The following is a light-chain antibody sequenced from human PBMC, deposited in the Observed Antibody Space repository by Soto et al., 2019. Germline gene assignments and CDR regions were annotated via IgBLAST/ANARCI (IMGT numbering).Light chain of an antibody. CDR3: SSYTSSSTHAV. CDR2: EVS. V-gene: IGLV2-14*01. CDR1: SSDVGGYNY. Sequence: QSALTQPASVSGSPGQSITISCTGTSSDVGGYNYVSWYQQHPGKAPKLMIYEVSNRPSGVSNRFSGSKSGNTASLTISGLQAEDEADYYCSSYTSSSTHAVFGGGIQLTVL. J-gene: IGLJ2*01.